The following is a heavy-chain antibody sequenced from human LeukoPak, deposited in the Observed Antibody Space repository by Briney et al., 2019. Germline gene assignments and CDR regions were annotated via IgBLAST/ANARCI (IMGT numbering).Heavy chain of an antibody. Sequence: GGSLRLSCTGSGFTFSSYNMNWVRQAPGKGLEWVSTITSTSTYIAYAGSVKGRFTISRDNADNSVYLQMNSLRADDTAIYYCAKERPHGMDVWGQGTSVTVSS. CDR1: GFTFSSYN. V-gene: IGHV3-21*01. J-gene: IGHJ6*02. CDR2: ITSTSTYI. D-gene: IGHD6-6*01. CDR3: AKERPHGMDV.